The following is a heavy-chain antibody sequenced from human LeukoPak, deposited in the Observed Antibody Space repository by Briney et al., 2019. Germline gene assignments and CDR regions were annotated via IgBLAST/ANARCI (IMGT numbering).Heavy chain of an antibody. CDR3: AVTGGSYYYSRDS. J-gene: IGHJ6*03. Sequence: GGSLRLSCAASGFTFSSYWMSWVRQAPGKGLEWVANIKQDGSEKYYVDSVKGRFTISRDNAKNSLYLQMNSLRAEDTAVYYFAVTGGSYYYSRDSWGKGTRVTVSS. D-gene: IGHD3-10*01. CDR2: IKQDGSEK. V-gene: IGHV3-7*01. CDR1: GFTFSSYW.